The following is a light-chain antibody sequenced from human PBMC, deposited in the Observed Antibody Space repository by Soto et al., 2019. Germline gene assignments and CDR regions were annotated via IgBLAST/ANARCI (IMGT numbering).Light chain of an antibody. J-gene: IGLJ1*01. Sequence: QSVLTQPPSVSAAPGQKVTISCSGSSSNIGNNYVSWYQQLPGRAPKLLIYGNTNRPSGVPDRFSGSKSATSASLAITGLQAEDEAIYYCQSYDNTLSGPIYVFGTGTKLTVL. CDR1: SSNIGNNY. V-gene: IGLV1-40*01. CDR2: GNT. CDR3: QSYDNTLSGPIYV.